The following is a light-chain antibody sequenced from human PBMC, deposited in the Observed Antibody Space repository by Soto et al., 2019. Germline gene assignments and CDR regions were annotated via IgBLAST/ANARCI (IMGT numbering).Light chain of an antibody. CDR3: QQLSNWPLT. J-gene: IGKJ4*01. CDR1: RSVGNS. V-gene: IGKV3-11*01. CDR2: DAS. Sequence: VLTQSTAALSLYQGERATLSCRASRSVGNSLAWYQQKPGQAPRLLIYDASSKPTDIPARFTGSGSGTDFSLTIIGLEPEDFAFYYCQQLSNWPLTFGGGTKVDIK.